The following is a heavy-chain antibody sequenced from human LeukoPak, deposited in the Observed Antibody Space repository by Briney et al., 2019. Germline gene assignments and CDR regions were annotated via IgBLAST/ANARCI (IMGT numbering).Heavy chain of an antibody. D-gene: IGHD2-15*01. Sequence: PSETLSLTCTVSGGSISSYYWRRLRQPPGKGLEGIGYIYYSGSTNYNPSLKSRVTISVDTSKHQFSLKLSSVTAADTAVYYCARVVSSGGSLAFDYWGQGPLVTVSS. CDR1: GGSISSYY. CDR3: ARVVSSGGSLAFDY. V-gene: IGHV4-59*01. CDR2: IYYSGST. J-gene: IGHJ4*02.